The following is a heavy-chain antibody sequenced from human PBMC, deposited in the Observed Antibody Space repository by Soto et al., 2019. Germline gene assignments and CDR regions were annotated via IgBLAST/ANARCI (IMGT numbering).Heavy chain of an antibody. CDR2: IIPILGIA. V-gene: IGHV1-69*04. Sequence: SVKVSCKASGGTFSSYTISWVRQAPGQGFEWMGRIIPILGIANYAQKFQGRVTITADKSTSTAYMELSSLRSEDTAVYYCAREATMVRGVIANWFDPWGQGTLVTVSS. CDR1: GGTFSSYT. J-gene: IGHJ5*02. CDR3: AREATMVRGVIANWFDP. D-gene: IGHD3-10*01.